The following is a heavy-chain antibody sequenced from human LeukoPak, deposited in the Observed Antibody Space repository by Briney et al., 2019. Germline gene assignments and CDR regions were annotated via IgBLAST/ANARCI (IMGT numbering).Heavy chain of an antibody. J-gene: IGHJ4*02. Sequence: ASETLSLTCTVSGGSISSGSYYWSWIRQPAGKGLEWIGRIYTSGSTNYNPSLKSRVTISVDTSKNQFSLKLSSVTAADTAVYYCASSITMVRGLFDYWGQGTLVTVSS. D-gene: IGHD3-10*01. CDR3: ASSITMVRGLFDY. CDR2: IYTSGST. V-gene: IGHV4-61*02. CDR1: GGSISSGSYY.